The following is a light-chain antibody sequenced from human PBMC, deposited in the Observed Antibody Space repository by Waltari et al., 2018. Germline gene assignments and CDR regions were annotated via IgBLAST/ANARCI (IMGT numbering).Light chain of an antibody. J-gene: IGLJ2*01. CDR1: QSGAKY. CDR3: QAWDSSTVV. Sequence: SYELTLPPSVSVSLGPTATIPSSRDQSGAKYVCWYLQKPGQPPLLVIYQDSKRPSGIPERVSGSNSGNTATLTISGTQAMDEADYYCQAWDSSTVVFGGGTKLTVL. V-gene: IGLV3-1*01. CDR2: QDS.